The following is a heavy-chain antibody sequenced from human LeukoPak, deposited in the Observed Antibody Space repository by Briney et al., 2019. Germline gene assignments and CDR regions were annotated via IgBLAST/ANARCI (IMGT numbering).Heavy chain of an antibody. CDR1: GYTFTGYY. D-gene: IGHD6-13*01. J-gene: IGHJ5*02. V-gene: IGHV1-2*02. CDR3: ARGIAAVFTLPHNWFDP. Sequence: WASVKVSCKASGYTFTGYYMHWVRQAPGQGLEWMGWINPNSGGTNYAQKFQGRVTMTRDTSISTAYMELSRLRSDDTAVYYCARGIAAVFTLPHNWFDPWGQGTLVTVSS. CDR2: INPNSGGT.